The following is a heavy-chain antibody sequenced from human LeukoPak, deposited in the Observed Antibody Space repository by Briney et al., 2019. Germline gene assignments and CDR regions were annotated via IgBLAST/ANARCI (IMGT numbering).Heavy chain of an antibody. Sequence: SETLSLTCTVSGGSFSDYYWTWIRQPPGKGLEWIAYIHSSGSTNYNPSLKSRVIISVDTSRSQLSLKLSSVTAADTAVYYCARIEGDNSLDYWGQGTLVTVSS. J-gene: IGHJ4*02. D-gene: IGHD3-16*01. CDR3: ARIEGDNSLDY. V-gene: IGHV4-59*01. CDR1: GGSFSDYY. CDR2: IHSSGST.